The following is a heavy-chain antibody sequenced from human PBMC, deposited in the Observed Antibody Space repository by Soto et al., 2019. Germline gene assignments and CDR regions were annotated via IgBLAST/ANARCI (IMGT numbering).Heavy chain of an antibody. J-gene: IGHJ5*02. Sequence: QLHLQESGSGLVKPSQTLSLTCAVSGGSFSSGGYSWCWIRQPPGKGLEWIGYIYNHGSTYYNPSLKSRVNRSVARSKDQFSLKLSSVAAADTAVYSCAGVPGPCGQGTLVTVSS. CDR2: IYNHGST. CDR3: AGVPGP. CDR1: GGSFSSGGYS. V-gene: IGHV4-30-2*01.